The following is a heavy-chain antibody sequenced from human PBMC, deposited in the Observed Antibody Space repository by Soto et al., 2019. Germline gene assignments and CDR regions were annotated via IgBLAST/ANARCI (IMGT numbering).Heavy chain of an antibody. CDR2: ISSSSSYI. CDR1: GFTFSNDS. Sequence: EVELVESGGGLVKPGGSLRLSCAASGFTFSNDSMNWVRQAPGKGLEWVSSISSSSSYIYYADSVKGRFNISRDKAKNSLYLQMNSLRAEDMAVYYCARDQPGYSYGYGLGYWGQGTLVTVSS. D-gene: IGHD5-18*01. J-gene: IGHJ4*02. CDR3: ARDQPGYSYGYGLGY. V-gene: IGHV3-21*01.